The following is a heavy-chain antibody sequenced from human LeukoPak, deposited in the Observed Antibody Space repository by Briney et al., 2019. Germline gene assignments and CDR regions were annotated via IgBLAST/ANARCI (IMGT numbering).Heavy chain of an antibody. CDR2: IFYTGTT. CDR1: GGSIGSDNYY. Sequence: PSETLSLTCTVSGGSIGSDNYYWDWIRQPPGKGLEFIAGIFYTGTTYYNPSLKSRVTISIDTSKNQFSLKLSSVTAADTAVYYCARVEVCGGDCHHFDYWGQGTLVTVSS. D-gene: IGHD2-21*02. CDR3: ARVEVCGGDCHHFDY. J-gene: IGHJ4*02. V-gene: IGHV4-39*07.